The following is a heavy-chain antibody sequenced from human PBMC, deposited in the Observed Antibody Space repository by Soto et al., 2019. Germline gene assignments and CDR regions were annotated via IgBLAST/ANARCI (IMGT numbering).Heavy chain of an antibody. D-gene: IGHD3-10*01. Sequence: QVQLVQSGAEVKKPGASVKVSCKASGYTFTSYGISWVRQAPGQGLEWMGWISAYNGNTNYAQKLQGRVTMTTDTSTSTAYMELRRLSSDDTAVYYGARGLRNYGSGSYYHYWGQGTLVTVSP. CDR3: ARGLRNYGSGSYYHY. V-gene: IGHV1-18*01. CDR2: ISAYNGNT. J-gene: IGHJ4*02. CDR1: GYTFTSYG.